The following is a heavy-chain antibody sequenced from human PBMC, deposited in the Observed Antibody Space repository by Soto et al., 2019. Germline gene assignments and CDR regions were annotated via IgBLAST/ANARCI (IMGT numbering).Heavy chain of an antibody. CDR1: GGSISSGAFC. D-gene: IGHD6-13*01. CDR2: ICYRGNT. CDR3: ARVSATGTRWFDS. Sequence: QVQLQESGPGLVKASQTLSLTCTVSGGSISSGAFCWSWIRQHPGKGLEWIGYICYRGNTYYNPSLKSRVTISRDTSKSHFSLEVNSVTAADTAVYYCARVSATGTRWFDSWGQGTLVTVSS. J-gene: IGHJ5*01. V-gene: IGHV4-31*03.